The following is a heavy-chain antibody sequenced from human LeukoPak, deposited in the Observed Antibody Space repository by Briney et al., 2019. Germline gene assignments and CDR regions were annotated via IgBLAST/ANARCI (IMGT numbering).Heavy chain of an antibody. J-gene: IGHJ4*02. D-gene: IGHD2-2*01. Sequence: GGSLRLSCAASGFTFSSYGMHWVRQAPGKGLEWVAFIRYDGSNKYYADSVKGRFTISRDNSKNTLYLQMNSLTAEDTAVYYCAREYCSSTSCLLDFWGQGTLSPSPQ. CDR2: IRYDGSNK. CDR1: GFTFSSYG. V-gene: IGHV3-30*02. CDR3: AREYCSSTSCLLDF.